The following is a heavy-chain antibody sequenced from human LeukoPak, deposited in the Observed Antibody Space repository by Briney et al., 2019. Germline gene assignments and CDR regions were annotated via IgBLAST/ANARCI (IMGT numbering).Heavy chain of an antibody. CDR2: INPSGGST. Sequence: GASVKVSCKASGYTFTSYYMHWVRQAPGQGLEWMGIINPSGGSTSYAQKFQGRVTMPRDTSTSTVYMELSSLRSEDTAVYYCARESAPMGGSYYFDYWGQGTLVTVSS. CDR3: ARESAPMGGSYYFDY. V-gene: IGHV1-46*01. J-gene: IGHJ4*02. CDR1: GYTFTSYY. D-gene: IGHD1-26*01.